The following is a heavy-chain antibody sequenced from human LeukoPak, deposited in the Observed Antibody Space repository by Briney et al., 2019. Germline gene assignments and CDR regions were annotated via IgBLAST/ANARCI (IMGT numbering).Heavy chain of an antibody. J-gene: IGHJ6*03. CDR2: IYTSGST. CDR1: GGSISSYY. Sequence: PSETLSLTCTVSGGSISSYYWSWIRQPAGKGLEWIGRIYTSGSTNYNPSLKSRVTMSVDTSKNQFSLKLSSVTAADTAVYYCARGRYYGFRSGYYRDYYYYYYYMDVWGKGTTVTVSS. V-gene: IGHV4-4*07. D-gene: IGHD3-3*01. CDR3: ARGRYYGFRSGYYRDYYYYYYYMDV.